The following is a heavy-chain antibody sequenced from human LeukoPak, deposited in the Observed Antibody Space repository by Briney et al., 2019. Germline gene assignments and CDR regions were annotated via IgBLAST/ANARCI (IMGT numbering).Heavy chain of an antibody. J-gene: IGHJ4*02. Sequence: GGSLRLSYEASGFTFDDYTMHWVRQSPGKGLEWVSLISWDGGTTYYADSVRGRFTISRDNSKNSLYLQMNSLRTEDTALYYCAKDRGYYYDSSAYGSYFDYWGQGTLVTVSS. CDR1: GFTFDDYT. D-gene: IGHD3-22*01. CDR3: AKDRGYYYDSSAYGSYFDY. CDR2: ISWDGGTT. V-gene: IGHV3-43*01.